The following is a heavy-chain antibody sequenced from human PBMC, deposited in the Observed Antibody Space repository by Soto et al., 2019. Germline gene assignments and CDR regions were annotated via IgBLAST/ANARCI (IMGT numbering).Heavy chain of an antibody. CDR2: IYYTGNT. Sequence: SETLSLTCTVSGASIGSSSYYWGWIRQPPGKGLEWIGGIYYTGNTYYNPSLRSRVSISVDTSKNQFSLKLSSVTAADTAVYYCATPRNYHNYYFMDVWGKGTTVTVSS. J-gene: IGHJ6*03. V-gene: IGHV4-39*01. CDR1: GASIGSSSYY. CDR3: ATPRNYHNYYFMDV.